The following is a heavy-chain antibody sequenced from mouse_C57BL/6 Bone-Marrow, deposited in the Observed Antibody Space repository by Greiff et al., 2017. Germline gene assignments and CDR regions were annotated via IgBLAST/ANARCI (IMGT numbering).Heavy chain of an antibody. J-gene: IGHJ3*01. CDR3: ARGGETAQATVAY. D-gene: IGHD3-2*02. CDR1: GYTFTSYG. V-gene: IGHV1-81*01. Sequence: QVQLKQSGAELARPGASVKLSCKASGYTFTSYGISWVKQRTGQGLEWIGEIYPRSGNTYYNEKFKGKATLTADKSSSTAYMELRSLTSEDSAVYFCARGGETAQATVAYWGQGTLVTVSA. CDR2: IYPRSGNT.